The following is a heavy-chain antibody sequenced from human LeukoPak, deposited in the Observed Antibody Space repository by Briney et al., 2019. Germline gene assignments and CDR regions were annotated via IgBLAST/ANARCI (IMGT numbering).Heavy chain of an antibody. CDR3: AKVPTPIVVPAALYFDY. Sequence: GWSLRLSCAASGFTVSDNYMTWVRQAPGKGLEWVSSIYNTGATHYADSVKGRLTISRDNSKNTLYLQMNSLRAEDTAVYYCAKVPTPIVVPAALYFDYWGQGTLVTVSS. CDR2: IYNTGAT. CDR1: GFTVSDNY. V-gene: IGHV3-53*01. J-gene: IGHJ4*02. D-gene: IGHD2-2*01.